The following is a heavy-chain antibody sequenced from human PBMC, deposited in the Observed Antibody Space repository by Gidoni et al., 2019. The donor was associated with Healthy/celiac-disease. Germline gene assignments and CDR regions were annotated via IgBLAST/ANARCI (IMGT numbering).Heavy chain of an antibody. CDR2: SSAYNGNT. J-gene: IGHJ6*02. CDR1: GYTFTSYG. V-gene: IGHV1-18*01. Sequence: QVQLVQSGAEVKKPGASVKVYCKASGYTFTSYGISWLRQALGQGLGWMGWSSAYNGNTNDAQRLQGRVTMTTDTSTSTAYMELRSLRSDDTAVYYCAREHHYGMDVWGQGTTVTVSS. CDR3: AREHHYGMDV.